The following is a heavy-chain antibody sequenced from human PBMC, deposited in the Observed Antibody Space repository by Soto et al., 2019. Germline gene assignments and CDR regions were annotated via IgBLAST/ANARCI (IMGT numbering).Heavy chain of an antibody. J-gene: IGHJ6*02. Sequence: QVQLVQSGAEVKKPGASVKVSCKASGYTFTSYGIRWVRQAPGPGREWMGWISAYNGNTNYAQKLQGRVTMTTDTSTSTAYMELRSLRSDDTAVYYCARDRPVLRFLEWLFGYYYYGMDVWGQGTTVTVSS. CDR1: GYTFTSYG. CDR2: ISAYNGNT. CDR3: ARDRPVLRFLEWLFGYYYYGMDV. D-gene: IGHD3-3*01. V-gene: IGHV1-18*01.